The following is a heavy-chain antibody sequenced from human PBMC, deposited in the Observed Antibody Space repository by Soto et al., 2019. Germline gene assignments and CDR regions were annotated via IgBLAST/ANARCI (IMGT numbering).Heavy chain of an antibody. J-gene: IGHJ4*02. V-gene: IGHV4-30-2*01. CDR2: IYHSGST. CDR3: AKDMKWGGMTTIHYFDS. Sequence: SETLSLTCAVSGGSISSGCYSWSWIRQPPGKGPECIGYIYHSGSTYYNPSLKSRVTISRDNAKNSLFLQMNSLRPEDTALYYCAKDMKWGGMTTIHYFDSWGQGTQVTVSS. CDR1: GGSISSGCYS. D-gene: IGHD4-17*01.